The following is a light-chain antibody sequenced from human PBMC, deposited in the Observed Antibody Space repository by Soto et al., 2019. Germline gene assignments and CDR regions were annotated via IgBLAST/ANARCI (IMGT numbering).Light chain of an antibody. CDR1: SSDIGGYNY. V-gene: IGLV2-14*01. Sequence: QSALTQPASVSGSLGQSVTISCTGTSSDIGGYNYVSWYQQHPGKAPKLLICEVTNRPSGISNRFSGSKYGNTASLTISGLQAEDEADYYCSSFTGTSQGVFGGGTKVTVL. J-gene: IGLJ3*02. CDR3: SSFTGTSQGV. CDR2: EVT.